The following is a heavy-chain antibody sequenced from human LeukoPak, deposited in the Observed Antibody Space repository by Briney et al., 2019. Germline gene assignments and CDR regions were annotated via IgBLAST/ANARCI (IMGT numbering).Heavy chain of an antibody. CDR2: IYYSGST. CDR3: ARDSEVGATVWFDP. D-gene: IGHD1-26*01. Sequence: PSETLSLTCTVSGGSISSGDYYWSWIRQPPGKGLEWIGYIYYSGSTNYNPSLKSRVTISVDTSKNQFSLKLSSVTAADTAVYYCARDSEVGATVWFDPWGQGTLVTVSS. CDR1: GGSISSGDYY. J-gene: IGHJ5*02. V-gene: IGHV4-61*08.